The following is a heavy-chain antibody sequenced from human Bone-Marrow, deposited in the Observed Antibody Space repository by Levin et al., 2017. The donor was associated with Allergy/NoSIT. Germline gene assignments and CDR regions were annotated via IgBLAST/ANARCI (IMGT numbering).Heavy chain of an antibody. CDR1: GFTFSSYA. J-gene: IGHJ2*01. D-gene: IGHD5-18*01. CDR2: ISYDGSNK. V-gene: IGHV3-30-3*01. Sequence: PGGSLRLSCAASGFTFSSYAMHWVRQAPGKGLEWVAVISYDGSNKYYADSVKGRFTISRDNSKNTLYLQMNSLRAEDTAVYYCARDIGTDTANRDWYFDLWGRGTLVTVSS. CDR3: ARDIGTDTANRDWYFDL.